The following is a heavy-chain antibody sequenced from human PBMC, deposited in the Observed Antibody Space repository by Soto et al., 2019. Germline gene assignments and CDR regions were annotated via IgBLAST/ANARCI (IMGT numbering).Heavy chain of an antibody. CDR1: VGSITSSY. J-gene: IGHJ6*02. CDR3: ARGEDAFFYYGLDV. CDR2: IYDTGISGYTPST. Sequence: PSETLSPTCTVSVGSITSSYWSWIRRPPGKVLEWIAYIYDTGISGYTPSTSYNPSLKSRVTMSVDTSKSQFSLKLTSVTAAETAVYYCARGEDAFFYYGLDVWGQGITVTVSS. V-gene: IGHV4-59*01.